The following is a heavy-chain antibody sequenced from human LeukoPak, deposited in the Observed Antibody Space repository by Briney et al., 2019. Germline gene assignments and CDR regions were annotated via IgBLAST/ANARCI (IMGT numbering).Heavy chain of an antibody. V-gene: IGHV1-8*01. CDR1: GYTFTSYD. Sequence: VASVKVSCKASGYTFTSYDINWVRQATGQGLEWMGWMNPNSGNTGYAQKFQGRVTMTRNTSISTAYMELSSLRSEDTAVYYCARGLDVAEYYYYYYMDVWGKGTTVTISS. D-gene: IGHD3-16*01. J-gene: IGHJ6*03. CDR2: MNPNSGNT. CDR3: ARGLDVAEYYYYYYMDV.